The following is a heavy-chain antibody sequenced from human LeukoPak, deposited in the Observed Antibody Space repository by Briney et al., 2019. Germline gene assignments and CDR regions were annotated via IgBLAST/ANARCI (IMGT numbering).Heavy chain of an antibody. V-gene: IGHV3-9*01. CDR1: GFTFDDYA. CDR2: ISWNSGSI. CDR3: AKDIRRPSSSSGAFDI. D-gene: IGHD3-10*01. Sequence: GGSLRLSGAASGFTFDDYAMHWVRQAPGKGLEWVSGISWNSGSIGYADSVKGRFTISRDNAKNSLYLQMNSLRAEDTALYYCAKDIRRPSSSSGAFDIWGQGTMVTVSS. J-gene: IGHJ3*02.